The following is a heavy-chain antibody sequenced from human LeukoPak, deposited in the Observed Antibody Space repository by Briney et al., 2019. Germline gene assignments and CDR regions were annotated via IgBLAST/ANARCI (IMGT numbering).Heavy chain of an antibody. V-gene: IGHV1-8*01. J-gene: IGHJ6*03. D-gene: IGHD3-3*01. CDR1: GYTFTSYD. CDR3: ARAHYDFWSGYSGYYYYYMDV. CDR2: MNPNSGNT. Sequence: EASVKVSCKASGYTFTSYDINWVRQATGQGLEWMGWMNPNSGNTGYAQKFQGRVTMTRNTSISTAYMELSSLRSEDTAVYYCARAHYDFWSGYSGYYYYYMDVWGKGTTVTVSS.